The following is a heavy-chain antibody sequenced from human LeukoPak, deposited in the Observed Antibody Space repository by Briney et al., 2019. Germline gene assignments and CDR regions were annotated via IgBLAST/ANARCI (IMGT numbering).Heavy chain of an antibody. D-gene: IGHD3-10*01. CDR1: GFTFSDYY. Sequence: PGGSLRLSCAASGFTFSDYYMSWIRQAPGKGLEWVSYISSSGSTIYYADSVKGRFTISRGNAKNSLYLQMNSLRAEDTAVYYCASDVYGSGSYLFDYWGQGTLVTVSS. J-gene: IGHJ4*02. CDR2: ISSSGSTI. V-gene: IGHV3-11*01. CDR3: ASDVYGSGSYLFDY.